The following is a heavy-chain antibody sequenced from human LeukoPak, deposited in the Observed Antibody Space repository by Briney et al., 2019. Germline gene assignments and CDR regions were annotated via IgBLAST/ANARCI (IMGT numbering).Heavy chain of an antibody. CDR1: GGSISSYY. Sequence: PSETLSLTCTVSGGSISSYYWSWIRQPPGKGLEWIGTIYYSGTTYYNPSLESRGTISEDTSKNQFSLTLRSVTAADTAVYYCARQISDYYYYYMDVWGKGTTVTVSS. D-gene: IGHD3-10*01. V-gene: IGHV4-59*08. J-gene: IGHJ6*03. CDR3: ARQISDYYYYYMDV. CDR2: IYYSGTT.